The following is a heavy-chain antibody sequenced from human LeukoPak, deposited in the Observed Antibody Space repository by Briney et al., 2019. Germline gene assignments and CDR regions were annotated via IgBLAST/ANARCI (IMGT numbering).Heavy chain of an antibody. CDR2: IRNDGSKK. Sequence: PGGSLRLSCAASGFIFGAYGMHWVRQAPGTGLEWVAFIRNDGSKKYYADSVKGRFTISRDNSKNTLFLQMNSLRAEDRAVYYCAKDSLRTVPKASFDSWGQGTLVTVSS. D-gene: IGHD2-2*01. V-gene: IGHV3-30*02. J-gene: IGHJ4*02. CDR3: AKDSLRTVPKASFDS. CDR1: GFIFGAYG.